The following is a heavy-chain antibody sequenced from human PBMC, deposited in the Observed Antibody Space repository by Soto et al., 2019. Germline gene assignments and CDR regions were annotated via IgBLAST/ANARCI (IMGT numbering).Heavy chain of an antibody. CDR3: ARGRSWTYYYGSGALSHFDY. V-gene: IGHV4-34*01. Sequence: SETLSLTCAVYGGSFSGYYWSWIRQPPGKGLEWIGEINHSGSTNYNPSLKSRVTISVDTSKNQFSLKLSSVTAADTAVYYCARGRSWTYYYGSGALSHFDYWGQRTPVTVSS. J-gene: IGHJ4*02. CDR1: GGSFSGYY. D-gene: IGHD3-10*01. CDR2: INHSGST.